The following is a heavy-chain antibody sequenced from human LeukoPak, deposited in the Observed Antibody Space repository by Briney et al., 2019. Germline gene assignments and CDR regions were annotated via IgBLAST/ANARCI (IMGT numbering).Heavy chain of an antibody. J-gene: IGHJ4*02. V-gene: IGHV1-2*04. CDR3: AREAAVAGRGLDY. Sequence: ASVKVSCKASGYTFTGYYMHWVRQAPGQGLEWMGWINPNSGGTNYAQKFQGWVTMTRDTSISTAYMELSRLRSDDTAVYYCAREAAVAGRGLDYWGQGTLVTVSS. CDR1: GYTFTGYY. CDR2: INPNSGGT. D-gene: IGHD6-19*01.